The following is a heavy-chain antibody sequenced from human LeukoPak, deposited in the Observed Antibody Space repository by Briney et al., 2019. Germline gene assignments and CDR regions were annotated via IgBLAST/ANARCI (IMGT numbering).Heavy chain of an antibody. CDR3: GRGNYYSMDV. V-gene: IGHV3-74*01. CDR2: ITSDGSST. J-gene: IGHJ6*02. CDR1: GFTFSSYW. Sequence: GGSLRLSCAASGFTFSSYWMHWVRQAPGKGLVWVSRITSDGSSTSYADAVKARFTISRDNAKNTLYLQMNSLRAEDTAVYYCGRGNYYSMDVWGQRTTVTVSS.